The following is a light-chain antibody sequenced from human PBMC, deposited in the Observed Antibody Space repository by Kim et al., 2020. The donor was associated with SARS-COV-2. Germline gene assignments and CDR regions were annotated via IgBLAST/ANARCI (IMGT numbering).Light chain of an antibody. CDR3: QQYGSSPLT. J-gene: IGKJ4*01. CDR2: GAS. Sequence: SPGERATRSCRASQSVSSNYLAWYQQKPGQAPRLLIYGASSRATDIPDRFSGSGSGTDFTLTISRLEPEDFAVYSCQQYGSSPLTFGGGTKVDIK. V-gene: IGKV3-20*01. CDR1: QSVSSNY.